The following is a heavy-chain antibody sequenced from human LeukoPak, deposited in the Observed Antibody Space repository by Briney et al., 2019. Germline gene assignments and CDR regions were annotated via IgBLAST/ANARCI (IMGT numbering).Heavy chain of an antibody. CDR2: ISYDGSNK. D-gene: IGHD1-26*01. CDR1: GFTFSSYG. Sequence: GGSLRLSCAASGFTFSSYGMHWVRQAPGKGLEWVAVISYDGSNKYYADSVKGRFTISRDNSKNTLYLQMNSLRAEDTAVYYCARDRVGATDYFDYWGQGTLVTVSS. CDR3: ARDRVGATDYFDY. J-gene: IGHJ4*02. V-gene: IGHV3-30*03.